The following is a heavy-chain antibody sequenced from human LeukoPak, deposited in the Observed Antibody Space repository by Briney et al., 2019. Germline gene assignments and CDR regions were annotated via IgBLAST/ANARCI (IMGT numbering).Heavy chain of an antibody. CDR3: ARDSSGYLFDY. CDR2: ISSSSSTI. Sequence: PGGSLRLSCAASGFTSSSYSMNWVRQAPGKGLEWVSYISSSSSTIYYADSVKGRFTISRDNAKNSLYLQMNSLRAEDTAVYYCARDSSGYLFDYWGQGTLVTVSS. D-gene: IGHD3-22*01. J-gene: IGHJ4*02. V-gene: IGHV3-48*04. CDR1: GFTSSSYS.